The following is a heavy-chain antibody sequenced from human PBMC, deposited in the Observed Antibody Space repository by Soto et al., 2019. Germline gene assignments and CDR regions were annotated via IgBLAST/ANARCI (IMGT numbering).Heavy chain of an antibody. CDR3: AKAQFSVADTFDY. D-gene: IGHD6-19*01. CDR2: ISGSGGST. J-gene: IGHJ4*02. Sequence: HPGGSLRLSCAASGFTFSSYAMSWVRQAPGKGLEWVSAISGSGGSTYYADSVKGRFTISRDNSKNTLYLQMNSPRAEDTAVYYCAKAQFSVADTFDYWGQGTLVTVSS. V-gene: IGHV3-23*01. CDR1: GFTFSSYA.